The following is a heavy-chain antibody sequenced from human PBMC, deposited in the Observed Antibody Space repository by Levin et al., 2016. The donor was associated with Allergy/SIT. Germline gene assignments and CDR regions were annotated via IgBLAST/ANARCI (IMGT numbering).Heavy chain of an antibody. Sequence: WIRQPPGKGLEWVAVISYDGSNKYYADSVKGRFTISRDNSKNTLYLQMNSLRAEDTAVYYCVNGGGYYSYYYYYMDVWGKGTTVTVSS. J-gene: IGHJ6*03. V-gene: IGHV3-30*18. D-gene: IGHD2-21*01. CDR2: ISYDGSNK. CDR3: VNGGGYYSYYYYYMDV.